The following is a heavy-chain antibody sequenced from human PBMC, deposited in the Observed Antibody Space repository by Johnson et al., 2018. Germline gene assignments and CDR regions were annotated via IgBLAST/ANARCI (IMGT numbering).Heavy chain of an antibody. D-gene: IGHD2-8*01. V-gene: IGHV3-74*01. CDR1: GFTFSSYW. CDR3: AKLMSRFGNDGMDV. CDR2: INSDGSST. Sequence: VQLQESGGGLVQPGGSLRLSCAASGFTFSSYWMHWVRQAPGKGLVWVSRINSDGSSTSYADSVKGRFTISRDNAKNTLYLQMNSLRAEDTAVYYCAKLMSRFGNDGMDVWGQGTTVTVSS. J-gene: IGHJ6*02.